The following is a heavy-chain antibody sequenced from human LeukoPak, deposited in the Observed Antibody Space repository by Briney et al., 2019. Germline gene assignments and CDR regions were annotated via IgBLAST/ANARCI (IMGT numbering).Heavy chain of an antibody. V-gene: IGHV3-23*01. CDR2: ISGSAYST. CDR1: GFTFSSYA. D-gene: IGHD5-12*01. Sequence: GGSLRLSCAASGFTFSSYAMSWVRQAPGKGLEWVSGISGSAYSTYYADSVQGRFTISRDNSKNTLYLQMNSLRAEVTAVYYCAKEAGYSGYDYPDYWGQGTLVTVSS. CDR3: AKEAGYSGYDYPDY. J-gene: IGHJ4*02.